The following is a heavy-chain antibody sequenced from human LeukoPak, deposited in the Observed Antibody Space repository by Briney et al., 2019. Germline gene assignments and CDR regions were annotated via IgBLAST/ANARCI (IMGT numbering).Heavy chain of an antibody. CDR3: ARGHHGLGV. CDR2: INRDASEE. V-gene: IGHV3-7*01. CDR1: GLTFSNFW. J-gene: IGHJ6*02. Sequence: PGGSLGLSCAASGLTFSNFWMSWVRQAPGKGLEWVAQINRDASEESYVDSVKGRFTISRDNAKSSLYLQMNSLRDEDTAVYYCARGHHGLGVWGQGTTVTVSS.